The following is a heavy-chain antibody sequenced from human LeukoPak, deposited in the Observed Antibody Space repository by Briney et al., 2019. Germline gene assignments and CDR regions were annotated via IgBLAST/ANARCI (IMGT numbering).Heavy chain of an antibody. V-gene: IGHV1-18*01. CDR2: ISANNGNT. CDR1: GYTLTSYG. J-gene: IGHJ4*02. D-gene: IGHD2-2*01. CDR3: ARSSVVFPPAVDY. Sequence: ASVKVSCKASGYTLTSYGISWVRQAPGQGLEWMGWISANNGNTNYAQKYQGRVIMTTETSTSTAYMELRRLRSDDTAVYYCARSSVVFPPAVDYWGQGTRVTVSS.